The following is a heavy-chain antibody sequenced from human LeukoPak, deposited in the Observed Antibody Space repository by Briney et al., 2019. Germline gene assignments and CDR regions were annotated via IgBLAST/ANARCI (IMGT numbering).Heavy chain of an antibody. CDR3: ARGRGGSFHFDY. J-gene: IGHJ4*02. D-gene: IGHD1-26*01. V-gene: IGHV3-15*01. CDR1: GFTFSNAW. Sequence: NSGGSLRLSCAASGFTFSNAWMSWVRQAPGKGLEWVGRIKSKTDGGTTDYAAPVKGRFTISRDDSKNTLYLQMNSLKTEDTAVYYCARGRGGSFHFDYWGQGTLVTVSS. CDR2: IKSKTDGGTT.